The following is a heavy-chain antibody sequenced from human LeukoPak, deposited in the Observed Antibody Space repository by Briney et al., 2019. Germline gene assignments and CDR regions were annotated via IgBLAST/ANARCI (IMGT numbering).Heavy chain of an antibody. V-gene: IGHV4-34*01. J-gene: IGHJ5*02. CDR3: ARGGRSGWYDWFDP. Sequence: SETLSLTCAVYGGSFSGYYWSWIRQPPGKGLEWIGEINHSGSTNYNPSLKSRVTISVDTSKSQFSLKLSSVTAADTAVYYCARGGRSGWYDWFDPWGQGTLVTVSS. CDR1: GGSFSGYY. CDR2: INHSGST. D-gene: IGHD6-19*01.